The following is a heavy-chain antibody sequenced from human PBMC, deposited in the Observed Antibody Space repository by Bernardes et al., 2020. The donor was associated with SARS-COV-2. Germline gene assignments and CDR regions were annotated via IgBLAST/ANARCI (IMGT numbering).Heavy chain of an antibody. D-gene: IGHD2-2*01. CDR2: IIPVFGAT. Sequence: SVKVSCKASGGAFSSYAISWVRQAPGQGLEWMGEIIPVFGATNYAQKFRGRLTVTADLMTNTAYMVLSSLGSDDTAMYYCARMYCTSADCSPTWGYYFDFWGQGTLVTVSS. V-gene: IGHV1-69*13. CDR1: GGAFSSYA. CDR3: ARMYCTSADCSPTWGYYFDF. J-gene: IGHJ4*02.